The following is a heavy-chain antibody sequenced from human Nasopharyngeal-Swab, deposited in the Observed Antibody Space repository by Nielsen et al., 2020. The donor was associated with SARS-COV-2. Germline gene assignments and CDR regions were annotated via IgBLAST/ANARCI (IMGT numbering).Heavy chain of an antibody. D-gene: IGHD3-22*01. J-gene: IGHJ4*02. CDR1: GFTFSNYA. Sequence: GESLKISCAASGFTFSNYAMHWVRQAPGKGLEWVALISYDGSNENYADSVKGRFTISRDNSKNTLYLQMNSLRADDTAVYYCAKDSQMYFYDSHGYGPPDYWGQGTLVTVSS. CDR2: ISYDGSNE. V-gene: IGHV3-30*04. CDR3: AKDSQMYFYDSHGYGPPDY.